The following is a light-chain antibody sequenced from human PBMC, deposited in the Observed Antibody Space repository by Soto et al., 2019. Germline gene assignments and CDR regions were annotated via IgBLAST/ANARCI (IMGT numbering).Light chain of an antibody. CDR3: QQYNNWPRT. Sequence: EIVMTQSPATLSVSPGERATHSCRASQSVSSDLAWYHQKPGQAPRLLIYGASTRATGIPARFSGSGSGTEFTLTINSLQSEDFAVYYCQQYNNWPRTFGQGTKVEIK. CDR1: QSVSSD. J-gene: IGKJ1*01. CDR2: GAS. V-gene: IGKV3-15*01.